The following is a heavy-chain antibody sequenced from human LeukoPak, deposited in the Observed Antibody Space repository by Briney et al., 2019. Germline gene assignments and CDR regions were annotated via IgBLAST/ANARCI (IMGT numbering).Heavy chain of an antibody. Sequence: SSVKVSCKASRCTFSSYAISWVRQAPGQGLEWMGGIIPIFGTANYAQKFQGRVTITADESTRTAYMELSSLRSEDTAVYYCARGSHYYGSGSYTTDYWGQGTLVTVSS. CDR1: RCTFSSYA. CDR2: IIPIFGTA. D-gene: IGHD3-10*01. CDR3: ARGSHYYGSGSYTTDY. V-gene: IGHV1-69*13. J-gene: IGHJ4*02.